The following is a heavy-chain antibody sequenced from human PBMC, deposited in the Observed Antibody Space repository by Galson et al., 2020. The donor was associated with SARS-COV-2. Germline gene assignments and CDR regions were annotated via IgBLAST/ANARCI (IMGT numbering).Heavy chain of an antibody. D-gene: IGHD6-13*01. CDR2: GSRT. CDR3: ARVGVDSSSWFRPEY. Sequence: GSRTNYADSVKGRFTISRDNAKDTLYLQMNSLRAEDTAVYYCARVGVDSSSWFRPEYWGQGVLVTVSS. J-gene: IGHJ4*02. V-gene: IGHV3-74*01.